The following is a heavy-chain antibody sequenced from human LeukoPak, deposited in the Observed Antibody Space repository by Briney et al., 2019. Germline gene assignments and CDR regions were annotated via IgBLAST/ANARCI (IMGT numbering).Heavy chain of an antibody. V-gene: IGHV3-66*01. D-gene: IGHD6-6*01. J-gene: IGHJ4*02. CDR1: GFTVSSTY. Sequence: GGSLGLSCAASGFTVSSTYLTWVRQAPGKGLEWLSVIYSGGYTYYADSVQGRFFISRDISENMVYLQMNSLSVEETAVYFCARGRPAHYFDSWGPGTLVTVS. CDR2: IYSGGYT. CDR3: ARGRPAHYFDS.